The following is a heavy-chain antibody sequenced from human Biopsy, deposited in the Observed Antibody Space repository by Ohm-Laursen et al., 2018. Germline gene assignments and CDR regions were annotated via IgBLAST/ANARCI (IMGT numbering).Heavy chain of an antibody. J-gene: IGHJ4*02. CDR2: IYHTGST. V-gene: IGHV4-31*03. Sequence: TLSLTCTVSGDSISSGGNYWSWIRQFPGKGLEWIAYIYHTGSTYYNLSLKSRLSIAIDPSKNQFSASLRSVTAADTAVYYCARADMVTTIVDYWGQGTLVTVSS. CDR3: ARADMVTTIVDY. D-gene: IGHD5-12*01. CDR1: GDSISSGGNY.